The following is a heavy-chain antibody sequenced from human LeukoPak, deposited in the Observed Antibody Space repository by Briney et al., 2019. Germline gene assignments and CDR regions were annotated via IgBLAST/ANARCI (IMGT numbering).Heavy chain of an antibody. J-gene: IGHJ4*02. CDR1: GYSFTSYW. V-gene: IGHV5-51*01. Sequence: GASLQISCKGSGYSFTSYWIGWVRQLPGKGLEWMGIIYPGDSDTRYSPSFQGQVTISADKSISTAYLQWSSLKASDTAMYYCARHDSSGRKPFDYWGQGTLVTVSS. D-gene: IGHD6-19*01. CDR2: IYPGDSDT. CDR3: ARHDSSGRKPFDY.